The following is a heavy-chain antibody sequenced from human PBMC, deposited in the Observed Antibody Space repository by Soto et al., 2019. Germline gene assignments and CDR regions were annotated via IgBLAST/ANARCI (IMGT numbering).Heavy chain of an antibody. CDR3: ARGIAAAGTSYYYYYMDV. V-gene: IGHV1-2*04. CDR2: INPNSGGT. D-gene: IGHD6-13*01. CDR1: GYTFTGYY. J-gene: IGHJ6*03. Sequence: ASVKVSCKASGYTFTGYYMHWVRQAPGQGLKWMGWINPNSGGTNYAQKFQGWVTMTRDTSISTAYMELSRLRSDDTAVYYCARGIAAAGTSYYYYYMDVWGKGTTVTVSS.